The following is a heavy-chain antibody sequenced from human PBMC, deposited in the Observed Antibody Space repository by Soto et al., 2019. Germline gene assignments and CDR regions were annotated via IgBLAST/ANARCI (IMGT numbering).Heavy chain of an antibody. CDR1: GFTFSSYS. CDR3: AREYCSSTSCCLDP. Sequence: GGSLRLSCAASGFTFSSYSMNWVRQAPGKGLEWVSSISSSSSYIYYADSVKGRFTISRDNAKNSLYLQMNSLRAEDTAVYYCAREYCSSTSCCLDPWGQGTLVTVSS. J-gene: IGHJ5*02. CDR2: ISSSSSYI. D-gene: IGHD2-2*01. V-gene: IGHV3-21*01.